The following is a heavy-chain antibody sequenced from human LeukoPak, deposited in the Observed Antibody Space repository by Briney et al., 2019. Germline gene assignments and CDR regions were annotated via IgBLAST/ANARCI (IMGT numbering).Heavy chain of an antibody. CDR1: GGSISSYY. Sequence: SETLSLTCTVSGGSISSYYWSWIRQPPGKGLEWIGYIYYSGSTNYNPSLKSRVTISVDTSKNQFSLKLSSVTAADTAVYYCARGGARLTEWFDPWGQGTLVTVSS. CDR2: IYYSGST. D-gene: IGHD4/OR15-4a*01. J-gene: IGHJ5*02. CDR3: ARGGARLTEWFDP. V-gene: IGHV4-59*01.